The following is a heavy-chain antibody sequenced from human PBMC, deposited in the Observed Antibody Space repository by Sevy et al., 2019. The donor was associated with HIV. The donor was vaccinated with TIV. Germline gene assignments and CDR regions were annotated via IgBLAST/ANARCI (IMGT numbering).Heavy chain of an antibody. CDR3: ATDTNPAVAGPGGSYYGWFDP. CDR1: GYTLTELS. CDR2: FDPEDGET. Sequence: ASVKVSCKVSGYTLTELSMHWVRQAPGKGLEWMGGFDPEDGETIYAQKFQGRVTMTEDTSTDTAYMELSSLRSEDTAVYYCATDTNPAVAGPGGSYYGWFDPWGQRTLVTVSS. V-gene: IGHV1-24*01. D-gene: IGHD1-26*01. J-gene: IGHJ5*02.